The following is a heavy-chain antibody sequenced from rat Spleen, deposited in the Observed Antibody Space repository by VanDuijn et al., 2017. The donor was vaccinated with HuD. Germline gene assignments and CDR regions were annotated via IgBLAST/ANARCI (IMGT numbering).Heavy chain of an antibody. CDR1: GFTFSNYY. CDR2: ISTGGGNT. J-gene: IGHJ2*01. Sequence: EVQLVESGGGLVQPGRSMKLSCAASGFTFSNYYMAWVRQAPTKGLEWVASISTGGGNTYYRDSVKGRFTVSRDNEKSTLYLQMNSLRSEDTAIYYCARREYNYFDYWGQGVMVTVSS. V-gene: IGHV5-25*01. CDR3: ARREYNYFDY. D-gene: IGHD1-11*01.